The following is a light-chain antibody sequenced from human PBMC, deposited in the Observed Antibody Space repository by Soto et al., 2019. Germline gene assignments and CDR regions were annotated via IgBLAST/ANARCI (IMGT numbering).Light chain of an antibody. CDR2: TAA. CDR3: QQYFSYPLA. CDR1: QGISSH. J-gene: IGKJ4*01. Sequence: AIRMTQSPSSFSASTGDRVTITCRASQGISSHLAWYQVKPGKAPRLLNYTAAYLESGVPSRCSGSGSGTYFPPTISSMKSEHFGVYYCQQYFSYPLAFGGGTNVEIK. V-gene: IGKV1-8*01.